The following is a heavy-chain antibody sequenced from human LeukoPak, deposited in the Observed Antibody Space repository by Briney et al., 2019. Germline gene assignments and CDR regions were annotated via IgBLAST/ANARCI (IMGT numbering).Heavy chain of an antibody. CDR1: KFTFSTSA. CDR3: AKESQTYYGIMTGYPNYYFDY. V-gene: IGHV3-23*01. J-gene: IGHJ4*02. CDR2: ISGRGANT. D-gene: IGHD3-9*01. Sequence: GGSVTLSCVASKFTFSTSAMSWVRQAAGRGREWVASISGRGANTYYVDSLKGRFTISRDNSKNTLYLEMSSLRSDDTAVYYCAKESQTYYGIMTGYPNYYFDYWGQGALVAVSS.